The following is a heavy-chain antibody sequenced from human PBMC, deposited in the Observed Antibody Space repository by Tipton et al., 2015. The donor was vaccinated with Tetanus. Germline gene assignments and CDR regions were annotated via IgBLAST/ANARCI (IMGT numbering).Heavy chain of an antibody. J-gene: IGHJ4*02. Sequence: GLVKPSETLSLTCTVSGGSISGSSYYWGWIRQPPGKGLEWIGSIYYSGSSYYNPTLKSRVTISVDTSKNQFSLKLDSVTAADAAVYYCARPGVGGYTGYYFDFLGQGTVVTVSS. V-gene: IGHV4-39*01. CDR2: IYYSGSS. CDR3: ARPGVGGYTGYYFDF. D-gene: IGHD5-12*01. CDR1: GGSISGSSYY.